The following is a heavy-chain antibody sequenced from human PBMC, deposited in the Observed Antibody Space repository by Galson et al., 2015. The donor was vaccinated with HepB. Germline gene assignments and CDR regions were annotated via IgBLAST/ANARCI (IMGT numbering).Heavy chain of an antibody. Sequence: SLRLSCAASGFTFSSYSMNWVRQAPGKGLEWVSYISSSSSTIYYADSVKGRFTISRDNAKNSLYLQMNSLRAEDTAVYYCARDHITMVRGVIKPYYYYYYGMDVWGQGTTVTVSS. CDR1: GFTFSSYS. D-gene: IGHD3-10*01. V-gene: IGHV3-48*04. CDR2: ISSSSSTI. J-gene: IGHJ6*02. CDR3: ARDHITMVRGVIKPYYYYYYGMDV.